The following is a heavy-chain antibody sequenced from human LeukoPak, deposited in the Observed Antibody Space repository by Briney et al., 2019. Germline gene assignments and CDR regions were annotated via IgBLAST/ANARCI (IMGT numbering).Heavy chain of an antibody. CDR2: ISGGGETT. CDR3: ARARVTATHPSWYYYYGMDV. D-gene: IGHD2-21*02. Sequence: GGSLRLSCVASGFSFSTSLMGWVRQAPGKGLEWVSAISGGGETTYYADSVKGRFTISRDNAKNTLYLQMNSLRAEDTAVYYCARARVTATHPSWYYYYGMDVWGQGTTVTVSS. J-gene: IGHJ6*02. CDR1: GFSFSTSL. V-gene: IGHV3-23*01.